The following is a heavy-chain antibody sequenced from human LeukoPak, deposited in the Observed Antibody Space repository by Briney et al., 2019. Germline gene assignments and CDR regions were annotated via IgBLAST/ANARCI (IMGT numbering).Heavy chain of an antibody. D-gene: IGHD1-26*01. V-gene: IGHV3-48*02. CDR1: GFTFSMYS. CDR3: ARDLSGSYPFDY. CDR2: ISGYSSTI. J-gene: IGHJ4*02. Sequence: PGGSLRLSCAASGFTFSMYSMNWVGQAPGKGLEWVSYISGYSSTIHYEDSVKGRFTISRDNAKNSLYLQMNSLRDEDTAVYYCARDLSGSYPFDYWGQRTLVTVSS.